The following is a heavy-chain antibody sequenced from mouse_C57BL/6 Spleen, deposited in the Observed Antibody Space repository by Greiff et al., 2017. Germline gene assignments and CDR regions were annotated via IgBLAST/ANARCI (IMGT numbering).Heavy chain of an antibody. Sequence: QVQLQQSGAELVRPGASVKLSCKASGYTFTDYYINWVKQRPGQGLEWIARIYPGSGNTYYNEKFKGKATLTAEKSSSTAYMQLSSLTSEDSAVYFCAREYDYDRRGFAYWGQGTLVTVSA. CDR2: IYPGSGNT. D-gene: IGHD2-4*01. V-gene: IGHV1-76*01. CDR3: AREYDYDRRGFAY. CDR1: GYTFTDYY. J-gene: IGHJ3*01.